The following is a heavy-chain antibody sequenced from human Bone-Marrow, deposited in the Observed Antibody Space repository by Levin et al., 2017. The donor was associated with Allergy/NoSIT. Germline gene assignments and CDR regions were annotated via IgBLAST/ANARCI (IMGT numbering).Heavy chain of an antibody. J-gene: IGHJ3*01. CDR2: FDPENGET. V-gene: IGHV1-24*01. Sequence: ASVKVSCKVSGYTLIELSMHWVRQAPGKGLEWMGGFDPENGETVYAQKFQGRVTMTEDSSTDTAYMDLSSLRSEDTAVYYCATHKWKKGLDVWGQGTMVTVSS. CDR3: ATHKWKKGLDV. D-gene: IGHD1-20*01. CDR1: GYTLIELS.